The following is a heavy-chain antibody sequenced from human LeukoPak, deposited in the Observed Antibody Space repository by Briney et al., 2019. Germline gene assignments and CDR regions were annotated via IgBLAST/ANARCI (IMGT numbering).Heavy chain of an antibody. CDR3: AKDAYYYDSSGYDYYGMDV. D-gene: IGHD3-22*01. J-gene: IGHJ6*02. V-gene: IGHV3-30*18. CDR2: ISYDGSNK. Sequence: GGSLRLSCAASGFTFSSYGMYWVRQAPGKGLEWVAVISYDGSNKYYADSVKGRFTISRDNSKNTLYLQINSLRAEDTAVYYCAKDAYYYDSSGYDYYGMDVWGQGTTVTVSS. CDR1: GFTFSSYG.